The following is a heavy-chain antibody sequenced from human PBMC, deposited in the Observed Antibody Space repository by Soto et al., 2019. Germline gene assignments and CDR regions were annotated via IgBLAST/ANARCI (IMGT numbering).Heavy chain of an antibody. J-gene: IGHJ6*02. D-gene: IGHD3-10*01. CDR1: GFTFSSYS. Sequence: GGSLRLSCAASGFTFSSYSMNWVRQAPGKGLEWVSSISSSSSYIYYADSVKGRFTISRDNAKNSLYLQMNSLRAEDTAVYYCAKFYGSGPLDGMDVWGQGTTVTAP. CDR3: AKFYGSGPLDGMDV. CDR2: ISSSSSYI. V-gene: IGHV3-21*01.